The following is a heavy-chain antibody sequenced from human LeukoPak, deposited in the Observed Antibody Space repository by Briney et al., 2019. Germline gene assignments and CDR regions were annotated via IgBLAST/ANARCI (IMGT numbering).Heavy chain of an antibody. V-gene: IGHV1-69*13. D-gene: IGHD3-22*01. Sequence: GASVKVSCKASGYSFPSYGISWVRQAPGQGLEWMGGIIPIFDTANYAQKFQGRVTITADESTSIAYMELSSLRSEDTAVYYCARDYYDSSGYKFDYWGQGTLVTVSS. CDR3: ARDYYDSSGYKFDY. CDR1: GYSFPSYG. J-gene: IGHJ4*02. CDR2: IIPIFDTA.